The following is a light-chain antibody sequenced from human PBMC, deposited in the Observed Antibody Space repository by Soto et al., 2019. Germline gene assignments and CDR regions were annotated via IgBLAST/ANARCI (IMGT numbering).Light chain of an antibody. V-gene: IGLV2-14*01. CDR1: SSDIGGYDY. Sequence: QSALTQPASVSGSPGQSITLSCTGTSSDIGGYDYVSWYQRHPGKDPKLIIYDVNNRPSGVSNRFSGSKSGNTASLTISGLQAEDEADYYCTSYASGSSHVVFVGGTQLTVL. J-gene: IGLJ2*01. CDR2: DVN. CDR3: TSYASGSSHVV.